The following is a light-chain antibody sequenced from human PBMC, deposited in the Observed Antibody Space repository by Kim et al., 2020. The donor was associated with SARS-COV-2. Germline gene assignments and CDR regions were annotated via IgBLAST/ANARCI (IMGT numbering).Light chain of an antibody. Sequence: DIQMTQSPSTLSASVGDRVTITCRASQSINSWLAWYQQKPGKAPNLLISKASNLESGVPSRFSGSGSGTEFTLTISSLQPDDFATYYYQQYNTYSTFGQGTKVDIK. CDR3: QQYNTYST. CDR1: QSINSW. V-gene: IGKV1-5*03. J-gene: IGKJ1*01. CDR2: KAS.